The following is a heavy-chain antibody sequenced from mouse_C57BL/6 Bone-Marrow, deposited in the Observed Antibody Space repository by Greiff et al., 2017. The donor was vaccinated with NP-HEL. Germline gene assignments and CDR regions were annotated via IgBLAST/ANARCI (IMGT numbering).Heavy chain of an antibody. CDR1: GYAFSSSW. V-gene: IGHV1-82*01. D-gene: IGHD3-2*02. J-gene: IGHJ3*01. CDR3: ARRQLRLGFAY. Sequence: VQLQQSGPELVKPGASVKISCKASGYAFSSSWMNWVKQRPGKGLEWIGRIYPGDGDTNYNGKFKGKATLTADKSSSTAYMQLSSLTSEDSAVYFCARRQLRLGFAYWGQGTLVTVSA. CDR2: IYPGDGDT.